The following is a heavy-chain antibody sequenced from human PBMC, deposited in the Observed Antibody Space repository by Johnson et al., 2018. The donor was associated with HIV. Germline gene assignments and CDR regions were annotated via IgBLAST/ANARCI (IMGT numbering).Heavy chain of an antibody. J-gene: IGHJ3*02. Sequence: QVQLVESGGGVVQPGGSLRLSCAASGFTFSSYGMHWVRQAPGKGLEWVAFTRFDGNNKYYADSVKGRLSISRDNSKNTLYLQMNSLRVEDTAVYYCARDHGQLWLLPAFDIWGQGTMVTVSS. CDR1: GFTFSSYG. CDR2: TRFDGNNK. CDR3: ARDHGQLWLLPAFDI. V-gene: IGHV3-30*02. D-gene: IGHD5-18*01.